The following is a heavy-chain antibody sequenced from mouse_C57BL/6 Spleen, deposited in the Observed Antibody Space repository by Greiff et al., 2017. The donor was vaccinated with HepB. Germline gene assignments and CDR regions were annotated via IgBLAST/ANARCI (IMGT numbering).Heavy chain of an antibody. CDR2: IRSKSNNYAT. CDR1: GFSFNTYA. Sequence: EVHLVESGGGLVQPKGSLKLSCAASGFSFNTYAMNWVRQAPGKGLEWVARIRSKSNNYATYYADSVKDRFTISRDDSESMLYLQMNNLKTEDTAMYYCVRHYYGSSGYFDVWGTGTTVTVSS. D-gene: IGHD1-1*01. J-gene: IGHJ1*03. V-gene: IGHV10-1*01. CDR3: VRHYYGSSGYFDV.